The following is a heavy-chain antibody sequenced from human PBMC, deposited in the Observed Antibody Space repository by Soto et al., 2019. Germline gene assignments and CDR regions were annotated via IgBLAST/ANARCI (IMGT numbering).Heavy chain of an antibody. V-gene: IGHV3-30*18. CDR1: GFTFSSYG. Sequence: GGSLRLSCAASGFTFSSYGMHWVRQAPGKGLEWVAVISYDGSNKYYADSVKGRFTISRDNSKNTLYLQMNSLRAEDTAVYYCAKEADTAMVVFDYWGQGTLVTVSS. CDR3: AKEADTAMVVFDY. J-gene: IGHJ4*02. CDR2: ISYDGSNK. D-gene: IGHD5-18*01.